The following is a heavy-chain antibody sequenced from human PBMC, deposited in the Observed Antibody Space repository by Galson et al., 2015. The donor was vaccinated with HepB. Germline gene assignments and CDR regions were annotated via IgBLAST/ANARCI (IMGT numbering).Heavy chain of an antibody. CDR1: GFTFSSYA. J-gene: IGHJ3*02. V-gene: IGHV3-23*01. CDR2: ISGSGGST. CDR3: AKDQLRVEGFLEWLPTLGAFDI. D-gene: IGHD3-3*01. Sequence: SLRLSCAASGFTFSSYAMSWVRQAPGKGLEWVSAISGSGGSTYYADSVKGRFTISRDNSKNTLYLQMNSLRAEDTAVYYCAKDQLRVEGFLEWLPTLGAFDIWGQGTMVTVSS.